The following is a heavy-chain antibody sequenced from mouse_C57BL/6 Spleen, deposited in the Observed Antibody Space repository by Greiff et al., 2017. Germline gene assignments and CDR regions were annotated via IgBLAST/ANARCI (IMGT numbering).Heavy chain of an antibody. Sequence: VQLQQSGAELVKPGASVKVSCKASGYTFTSYRMHWVKQRPGQGLEWIGRFHPSNNDTNYNQKFKGKATLTVEKSSSTAYMQLSSLTSEDSAVYYCAIPSSGKDYAMDYWGQGTSVTVSS. J-gene: IGHJ4*01. D-gene: IGHD1-3*01. CDR2: FHPSNNDT. V-gene: IGHV1-74*01. CDR3: AIPSSGKDYAMDY. CDR1: GYTFTSYR.